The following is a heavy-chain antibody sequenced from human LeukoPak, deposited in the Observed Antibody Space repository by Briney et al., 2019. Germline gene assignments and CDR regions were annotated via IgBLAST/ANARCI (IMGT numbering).Heavy chain of an antibody. CDR2: ITHSGST. V-gene: IGHV4-34*01. J-gene: IGHJ4*02. Sequence: SQTLSLTCAVYGGSFSGYYWGWIRQPPGKGLEWIGEITHSGSTNYNPSLKSRVTISVDTSKNQFSLQLSSVTAADTAVYYCARGPVVGGGHFDYWGQGTLVTVSS. CDR1: GGSFSGYY. D-gene: IGHD3-22*01. CDR3: ARGPVVGGGHFDY.